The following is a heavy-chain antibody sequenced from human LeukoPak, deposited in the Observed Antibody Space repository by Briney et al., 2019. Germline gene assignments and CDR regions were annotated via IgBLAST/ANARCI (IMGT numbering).Heavy chain of an antibody. CDR3: ARSSSSQNYYYGMDV. J-gene: IGHJ6*02. Sequence: ASVKVSCKASGYTFTSYDINWVRQATGQGLEWMGWMNPNSGNTGYAQKFQGRVTMTRNTSISTAYMELSSLRSEDTAVYYCARSSSSQNYYYGMDVWGQGTTVTVSS. D-gene: IGHD6-6*01. CDR2: MNPNSGNT. V-gene: IGHV1-8*01. CDR1: GYTFTSYD.